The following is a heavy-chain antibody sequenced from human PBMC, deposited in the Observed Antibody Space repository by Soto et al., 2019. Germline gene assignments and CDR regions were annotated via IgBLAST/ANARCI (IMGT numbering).Heavy chain of an antibody. V-gene: IGHV3-9*01. CDR2: INWNGAYS. D-gene: IGHD3-22*01. CDR1: GFKFDDYA. J-gene: IGHJ3*01. Sequence: EVQLVESGGNLARPGESLRLSCAASGFKFDDYAFHWVRLAPGKGPEWVSGINWNGAYSGYADSVKGRFTISRDNAGNSVYLQMDTLRPEDPALSYCARVHSSGWYVEPYDAWGQGTMVTVSS. CDR3: ARVHSSGWYVEPYDA.